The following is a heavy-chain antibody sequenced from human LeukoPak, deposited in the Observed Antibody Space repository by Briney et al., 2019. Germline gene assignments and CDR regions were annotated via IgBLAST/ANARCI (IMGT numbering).Heavy chain of an antibody. CDR1: GFTFSGYG. Sequence: GGSLRLSCAASGFTFSGYGMHWVRRAPGKGLEWVAVISYDGRTKYYADSVKGRFTISRDNSKNTLYLQMNSLRAEDTAVYYCAKAGATVTTDPDYWGQGTLVTVSS. J-gene: IGHJ4*02. V-gene: IGHV3-30*18. CDR3: AKAGATVTTDPDY. D-gene: IGHD4-17*01. CDR2: ISYDGRTK.